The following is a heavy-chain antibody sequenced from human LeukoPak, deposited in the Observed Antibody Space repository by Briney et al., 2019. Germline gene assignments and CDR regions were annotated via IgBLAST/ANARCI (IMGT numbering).Heavy chain of an antibody. CDR1: AFTFSRYW. CDR3: ARDREAAGILLGYGMDV. J-gene: IGHJ6*02. Sequence: PGGSLRLSCAASAFTFSRYWMSWVRQAPGKGLEWVAVISYDGSNKYYADSVKGRFTISRDNSKNTLYLQMNSLRAEDTAVYYCARDREAAGILLGYGMDVWGQGTTVTVSS. V-gene: IGHV3-30-3*01. CDR2: ISYDGSNK. D-gene: IGHD6-13*01.